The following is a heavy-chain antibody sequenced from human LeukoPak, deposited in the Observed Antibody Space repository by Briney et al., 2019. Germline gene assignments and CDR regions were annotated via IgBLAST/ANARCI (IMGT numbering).Heavy chain of an antibody. CDR1: GYTFTGYY. Sequence: ASVKVSCKASGYTFTGYYMHWVRQAPGQGLEWMGWMNPNSGNTGYAQKFQGRVTMTRNTSISTAYMELSSLRSEDTAVYYCARDGYNTWGQGTLVTVSS. V-gene: IGHV1-8*02. CDR3: ARDGYNT. J-gene: IGHJ5*02. CDR2: MNPNSGNT. D-gene: IGHD5-24*01.